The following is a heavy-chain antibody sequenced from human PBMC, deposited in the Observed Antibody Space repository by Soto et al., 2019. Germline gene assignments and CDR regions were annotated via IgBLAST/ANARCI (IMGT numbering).Heavy chain of an antibody. CDR1: GFTFSSYG. Sequence: QVQLVESGGGVVQPGRSLRLSCAASGFTFSSYGMHWVRQAPGKGLEWVAVISYDGSNKYYADSVKGGFTISRDNSKNTLYLQMDSLRAEGTAVYYCAKDNGYSHTRGTYVWGQGTTVTVSS. D-gene: IGHD5-18*01. CDR3: AKDNGYSHTRGTYV. CDR2: ISYDGSNK. V-gene: IGHV3-30*18. J-gene: IGHJ6*02.